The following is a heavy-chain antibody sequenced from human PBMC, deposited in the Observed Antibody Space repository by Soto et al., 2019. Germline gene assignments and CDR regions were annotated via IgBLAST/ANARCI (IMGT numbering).Heavy chain of an antibody. D-gene: IGHD2-15*01. V-gene: IGHV1-69*13. CDR1: GGTFSSYA. J-gene: IGHJ6*02. Sequence: SVKVSCKASGGTFSSYAISWVRQAPGQGLEWMGGIIPIFGTANYAQKFQGRVTITADESTSTAYMELSSLRSEDTAVYYCARDPSQVICSGGSCYSYYYYYYGMDVWGQGTTVTVSS. CDR2: IIPIFGTA. CDR3: ARDPSQVICSGGSCYSYYYYYYGMDV.